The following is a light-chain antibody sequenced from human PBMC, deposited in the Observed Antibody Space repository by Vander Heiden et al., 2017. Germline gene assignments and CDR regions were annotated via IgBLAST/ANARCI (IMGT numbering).Light chain of an antibody. J-gene: IGKJ1*01. CDR3: QQYNNWPPWT. CDR2: GAS. CDR1: LSVTTS. V-gene: IGKV3-15*01. Sequence: EILMTQSPATLSVSAGERVTLSCRASLSVTTSLAWYQQKPGQPPRLLIYGASTRATGVPARFSGSGYGTEFTLTISSLQSEDFAVYFCQQYNNWPPWTFGQGTKVVIK.